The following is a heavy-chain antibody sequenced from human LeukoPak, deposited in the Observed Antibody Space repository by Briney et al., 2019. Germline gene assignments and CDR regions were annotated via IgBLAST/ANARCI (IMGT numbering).Heavy chain of an antibody. J-gene: IGHJ6*02. Sequence: GASVKVSCKASGYTFTGYYIHWVRQAPGQGLEWMGGFDPEDGETIYAQKFQGRVTMTRNTSISTAYMELSSLRSEDTAVYYCARRYYDFWSGYYDPYYGMDVWGQGTTVTVSS. CDR3: ARRYYDFWSGYYDPYYGMDV. D-gene: IGHD3-3*01. CDR1: GYTFTGYY. CDR2: FDPEDGET. V-gene: IGHV1-8*02.